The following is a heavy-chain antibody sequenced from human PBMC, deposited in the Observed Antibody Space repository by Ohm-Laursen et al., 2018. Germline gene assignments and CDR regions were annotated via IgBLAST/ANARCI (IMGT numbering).Heavy chain of an antibody. CDR1: GFTFSSYG. V-gene: IGHV3-33*01. CDR3: AGVMMSTFAYYYYYAMDV. J-gene: IGHJ6*02. D-gene: IGHD3-16*01. Sequence: RSLRLSCAASGFTFSSYGMHWVRQAPGKGLEWVAVIWYDGSNKYYADSVKGRFTISRDNAKNSLYLQMNSLRAEDTAVYYCAGVMMSTFAYYYYYAMDVWGQGTTVTVSS. CDR2: IWYDGSNK.